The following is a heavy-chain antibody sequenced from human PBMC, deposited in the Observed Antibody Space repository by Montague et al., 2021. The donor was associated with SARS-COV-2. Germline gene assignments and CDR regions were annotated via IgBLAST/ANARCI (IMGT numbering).Heavy chain of an antibody. Sequence: SDTRSLTRILSGSSVRSYYWSWIRQPPGKGLEWIGYIYDSGSTNYNPSLKSRVTISVDTSKNQFSLKLSSVTAADTAVYYCARENTVTTFGGPYYIDSWGQGTLVTVSS. CDR1: GSSVRSYY. CDR3: ARENTVTTFGGPYYIDS. CDR2: IYDSGST. V-gene: IGHV4-59*02. J-gene: IGHJ4*02. D-gene: IGHD4-17*01.